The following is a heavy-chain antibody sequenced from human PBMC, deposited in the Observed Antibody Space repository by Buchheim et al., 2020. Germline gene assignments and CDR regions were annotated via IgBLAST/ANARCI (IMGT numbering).Heavy chain of an antibody. CDR3: ARHLRSHYYYYGMDV. J-gene: IGHJ6*02. CDR2: IYYSGST. CDR1: GGSISSYY. Sequence: QVQLQESGPGLVKPSETLSLTCTVSGGSISSYYWSWIRQPPGKGLEWIGYIYYSGSTNYNPSLKSRVPISVDTSNNQFSLNLSSVTAADTAVYYCARHLRSHYYYYGMDVWGQGTT. V-gene: IGHV4-59*08.